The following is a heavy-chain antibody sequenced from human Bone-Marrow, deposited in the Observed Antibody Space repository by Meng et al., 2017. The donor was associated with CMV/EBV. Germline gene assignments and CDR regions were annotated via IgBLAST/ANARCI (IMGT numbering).Heavy chain of an antibody. CDR2: IKQDGSEK. Sequence: GESLKISCAASGFTFSSYWMSWVRQAPGKGLEWVANIKQDGSEKYYVDSVKGRFTISRDNAKNSLYLQMNSLRAEDTAVYYCARWAYYDFWSGSLGHYFDYWGQGTLVTVSS. V-gene: IGHV3-7*01. CDR3: ARWAYYDFWSGSLGHYFDY. D-gene: IGHD3-3*01. CDR1: GFTFSSYW. J-gene: IGHJ4*02.